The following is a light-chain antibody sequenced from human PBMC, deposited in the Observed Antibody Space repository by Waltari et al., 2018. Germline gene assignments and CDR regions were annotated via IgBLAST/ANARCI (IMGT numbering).Light chain of an antibody. CDR2: DVS. J-gene: IGLJ1*01. Sequence: QSALTQPASVSGSPGQPFPSPCSGSSTDIGAHDLVLWFQQHPGKAPKLIIFDVSSRPSGISYRFSGSKFGNTASLTISGLQAEDEADYFCSSYTRGRTYVFGSGTKVTVL. V-gene: IGLV2-14*03. CDR3: SSYTRGRTYV. CDR1: STDIGAHDL.